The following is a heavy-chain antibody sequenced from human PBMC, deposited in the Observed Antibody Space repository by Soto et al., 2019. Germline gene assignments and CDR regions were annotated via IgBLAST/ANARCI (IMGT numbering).Heavy chain of an antibody. CDR2: INHSGST. CDR3: ARGHSVAGDPFDY. D-gene: IGHD6-19*01. CDR1: GGSFSGYY. J-gene: IGHJ4*02. V-gene: IGHV4-34*01. Sequence: QVQLQQWGAGLLKPSETLSLTCAVYGGSFSGYYWSWIRQPPGKGLEWIGEINHSGSTNYNPSLKSRVTISVDTSKNQFSLKLSSVTAADTAVYYCARGHSVAGDPFDYWGQGTLVTVSS.